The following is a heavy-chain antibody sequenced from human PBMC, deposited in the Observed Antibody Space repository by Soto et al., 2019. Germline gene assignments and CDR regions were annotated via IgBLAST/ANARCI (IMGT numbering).Heavy chain of an antibody. CDR3: AKDPSSSWYVNYYGMDV. CDR1: GFTFSSYA. CDR2: ISGSGGST. Sequence: GGSLRLSCAASGFTFSSYAMSWVRQAPGKGLEWVSAISGSGGSTYYADSVKGRFTISRDNSKNTLYLQMNSLRAEDTAVYYCAKDPSSSWYVNYYGMDVWGQGTTVTVSS. D-gene: IGHD6-13*01. V-gene: IGHV3-23*01. J-gene: IGHJ6*02.